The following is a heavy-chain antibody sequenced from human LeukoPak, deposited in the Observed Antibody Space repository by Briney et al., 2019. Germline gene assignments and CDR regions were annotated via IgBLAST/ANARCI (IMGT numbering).Heavy chain of an antibody. CDR1: GGTFSSYA. Sequence: ASVKVSCKASGGTFSSYAISWVRQAPGQGLEWMGWINPNSGGTNYAQKFQGWVTMTRDTSISTAYMELSRLRSDDTAVYYCARDPDGYNPFDYWGQGTLVTVSS. V-gene: IGHV1-2*04. J-gene: IGHJ4*02. D-gene: IGHD5-24*01. CDR3: ARDPDGYNPFDY. CDR2: INPNSGGT.